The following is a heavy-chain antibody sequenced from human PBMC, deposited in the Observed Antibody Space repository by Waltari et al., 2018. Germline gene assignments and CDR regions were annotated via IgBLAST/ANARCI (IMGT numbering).Heavy chain of an antibody. D-gene: IGHD1-26*01. J-gene: IGHJ6*02. V-gene: IGHV1-2*06. CDR1: GYTFTGYY. CDR2: INPNSGGT. Sequence: QVQLVQSGAEVKKPGASVKVSCKASGYTFTGYYMHWVRQTPGQGLEWMGRINPNSGGTNYAQKFQGRVTMTRDTSISTAYMELSRLRSDDTAVYYCARHIRRGTELLKLHNYYYYGMDVWGQGTTVTVSS. CDR3: ARHIRRGTELLKLHNYYYYGMDV.